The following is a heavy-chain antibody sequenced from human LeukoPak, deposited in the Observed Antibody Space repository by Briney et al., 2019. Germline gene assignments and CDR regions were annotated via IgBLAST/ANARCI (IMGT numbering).Heavy chain of an antibody. Sequence: GASVKVSCKACGCTFTSYAMNWVGLAPGQGREWMGWISAYNCKTNYAQKLQGRDTITTDTSTSTAYMELRSLRSDDTAVYYCARDWVTAAAGTRVEKFDYWGQGTLVTVSS. CDR2: ISAYNCKT. CDR3: ARDWVTAAAGTRVEKFDY. CDR1: GCTFTSYA. D-gene: IGHD6-13*01. V-gene: IGHV1-18*01. J-gene: IGHJ4*02.